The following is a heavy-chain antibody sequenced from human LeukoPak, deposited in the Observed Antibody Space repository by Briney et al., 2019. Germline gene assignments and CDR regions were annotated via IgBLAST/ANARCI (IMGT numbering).Heavy chain of an antibody. V-gene: IGHV4-39*01. J-gene: IGHJ4*02. CDR1: GGSISGSSYY. CDR3: ARLGAYSGSGDY. CDR2: IYYSGNT. Sequence: TSETLSLTCTASGGSISGSSYYWGWIRQPPGKGLEWIGNIYYSGNTYYNPSLRSRVTISVDTSKNQFSLKLSSVTAADTAVYYCARLGAYSGSGDYWGQGTLVTVSS. D-gene: IGHD5-12*01.